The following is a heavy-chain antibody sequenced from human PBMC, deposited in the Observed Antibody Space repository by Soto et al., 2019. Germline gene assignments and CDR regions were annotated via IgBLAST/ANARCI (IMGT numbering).Heavy chain of an antibody. J-gene: IGHJ4*02. Sequence: GGSLRLSCAASEFTFSTYWMSWVRLAPGKGLEWVANINQDGSQKYYVESVTGRFTTSRDNAKNSLYLQMNSLRAEDTAVYYCARDCLECASGYSHYWGQGT. CDR3: ARDCLECASGYSHY. CDR2: INQDGSQK. V-gene: IGHV3-7*01. CDR1: EFTFSTYW. D-gene: IGHD3-3*01.